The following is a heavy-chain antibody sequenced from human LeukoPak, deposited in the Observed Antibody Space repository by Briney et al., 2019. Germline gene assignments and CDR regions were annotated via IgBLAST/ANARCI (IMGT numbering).Heavy chain of an antibody. J-gene: IGHJ4*02. CDR1: GFTFSSYG. CDR2: ISYDGSNK. Sequence: GRSPRLSCAASGFTFSSYGMHWVRQAPGKGLEWVAVISYDGSNKYYADSVKGRFTISRDNSKNTLYLQMNSLRAEDTAVYYCAKFGGSTDYWGQGTLVTVSS. V-gene: IGHV3-30*18. D-gene: IGHD2-15*01. CDR3: AKFGGSTDY.